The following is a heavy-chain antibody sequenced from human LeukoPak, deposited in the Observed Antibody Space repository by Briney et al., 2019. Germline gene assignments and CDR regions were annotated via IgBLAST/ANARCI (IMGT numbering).Heavy chain of an antibody. CDR1: GFTFSSYA. CDR2: ISYDGSNK. CDR3: ARDRSAGYSSSASSSWGRLGD. J-gene: IGHJ4*02. Sequence: PGRSLRLSCAASGFTFSSYAIHWVRQAPGKGLEWVAVISYDGSNKYYADSVKGRFTISRDNSKNTLYLQMNSLGAEDSAVYYCARDRSAGYSSSASSSWGRLGDWGQGTLDTVSS. D-gene: IGHD6-13*01. V-gene: IGHV3-30-3*01.